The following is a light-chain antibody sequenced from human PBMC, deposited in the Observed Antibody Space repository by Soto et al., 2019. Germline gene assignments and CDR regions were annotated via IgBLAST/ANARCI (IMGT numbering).Light chain of an antibody. CDR3: CSFAGYYPV. Sequence: QSALTQPRSVSGSPGQSVTISCTGTSSDVGGYNYVSWYQHHPGRAPKLMIYDVIRRPSGVPDRFSGSRSDNTASLTISGLQAEDEADYYCCSFAGYYPVFGGGTKLTVL. J-gene: IGLJ2*01. CDR2: DVI. CDR1: SSDVGGYNY. V-gene: IGLV2-11*01.